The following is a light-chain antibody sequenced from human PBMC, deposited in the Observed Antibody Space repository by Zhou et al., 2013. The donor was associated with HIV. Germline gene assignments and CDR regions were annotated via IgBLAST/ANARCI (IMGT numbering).Light chain of an antibody. CDR3: LQYGSSPYS. CDR1: QSVSSDS. CDR2: GAS. J-gene: IGKJ2*03. Sequence: EIVLTQSPGTLSLSPGERATLSCRASQSVSSDSLAWFQQKPGQPPRLLIYGASSRATGIPDNFNASGSGTDFTFTISRLQPEDFAVYYCLQYGSSPYSFGQGTKRRDQT. V-gene: IGKV3-20*01.